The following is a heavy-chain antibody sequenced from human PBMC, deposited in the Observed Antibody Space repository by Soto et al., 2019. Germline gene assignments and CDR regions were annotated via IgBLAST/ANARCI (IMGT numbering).Heavy chain of an antibody. D-gene: IGHD6-6*01. Sequence: TGGSLRLSCAASGFTFSSYGRHWVRQAPGKGLEWVAVISYDGSNKYYADSVKGRFTISRDNSKNTLYLQMNSLRAEDTAVYYCAKDLAALIRVYYYYGMDVWGQGTTVTVSS. CDR3: AKDLAALIRVYYYYGMDV. CDR2: ISYDGSNK. J-gene: IGHJ6*02. V-gene: IGHV3-30*18. CDR1: GFTFSSYG.